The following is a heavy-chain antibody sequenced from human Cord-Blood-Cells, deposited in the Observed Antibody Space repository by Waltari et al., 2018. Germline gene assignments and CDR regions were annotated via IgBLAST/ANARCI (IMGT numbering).Heavy chain of an antibody. CDR1: GYTFTGYY. J-gene: IGHJ3*02. Sequence: QVQLVQSGAEVKKPGASVKVSCKASGYTFTGYYMHWVRQAPGQGLEWMGWINPNSGGKNYAQKFQGRVTMTRDTSISTAYMELSRLRSDDTAVYYCARVLTGDDAFDIWGQGTMVTVSS. V-gene: IGHV1-2*02. D-gene: IGHD3-9*01. CDR3: ARVLTGDDAFDI. CDR2: INPNSGGK.